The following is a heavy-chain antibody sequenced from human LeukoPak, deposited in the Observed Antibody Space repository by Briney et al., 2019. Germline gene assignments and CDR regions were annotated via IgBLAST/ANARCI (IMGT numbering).Heavy chain of an antibody. D-gene: IGHD5-18*01. V-gene: IGHV1-69*05. CDR3: ASDTAMATFDY. CDR2: IIPIFGTA. J-gene: IGHJ4*02. CDR1: GYTFTGYY. Sequence: SVKVSCKASGYTFTGYYMHWVRQAPGQGLEWMGGIIPIFGTANYAQKFQGRVTITTDESTSTAYMELSSLRSEDTAVYYCASDTAMATFDYWGQGTLVTVSS.